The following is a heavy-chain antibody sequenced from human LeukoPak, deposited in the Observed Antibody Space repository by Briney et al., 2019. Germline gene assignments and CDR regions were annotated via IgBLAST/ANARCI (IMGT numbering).Heavy chain of an antibody. CDR2: IKEDGSRR. CDR1: GFSLSGYW. D-gene: IGHD1-1*01. V-gene: IGHV3-7*03. Sequence: GGSLRLSCTASGFSLSGYWMSWVRQAPGKGPEWLANIKEDGSRRYYSESVRGRFTISRDNSENSLYLQMNSLRAEDTAVYYCAAHWRGRWGQGTLVTVSS. CDR3: AAHWRGR. J-gene: IGHJ4*02.